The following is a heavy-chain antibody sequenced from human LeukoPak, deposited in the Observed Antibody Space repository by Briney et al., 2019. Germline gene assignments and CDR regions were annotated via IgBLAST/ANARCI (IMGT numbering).Heavy chain of an antibody. V-gene: IGHV3-21*01. CDR3: ARDFGQWQLNGGYYFDY. CDR1: GFSFSSYN. J-gene: IGHJ4*02. D-gene: IGHD6-19*01. CDR2: ITSSSTYT. Sequence: PGGSLRLSCAASGFSFSSYNMNWVRQTPGKGLEWVSSITSSSTYTFYADSVKGRFTISRDNAKNSLYLQMNSLRAEDTAVYYCARDFGQWQLNGGYYFDYWGQGTLVTVSS.